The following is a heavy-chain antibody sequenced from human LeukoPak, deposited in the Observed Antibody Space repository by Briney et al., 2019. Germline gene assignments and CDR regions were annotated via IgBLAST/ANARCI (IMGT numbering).Heavy chain of an antibody. CDR2: IYSGGST. Sequence: GGSLRLSCAASGFTVSSNYMSWVRQAPGKGLEWVSVIYSGGSTYYADSVKGRFTISRDNSKNTLYLQMNSLRAEDTAVYYCAKSILEWLLTFDYWGQGTLVTVSS. CDR1: GFTVSSNY. D-gene: IGHD3-3*01. V-gene: IGHV3-66*02. CDR3: AKSILEWLLTFDY. J-gene: IGHJ4*02.